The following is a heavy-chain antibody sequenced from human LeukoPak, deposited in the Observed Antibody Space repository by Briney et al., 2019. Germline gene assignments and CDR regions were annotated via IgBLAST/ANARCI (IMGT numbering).Heavy chain of an antibody. J-gene: IGHJ4*02. D-gene: IGHD4-17*01. V-gene: IGHV3-11*04. CDR3: ASDYDYGAHRSDY. Sequence: GGSLRLSCAASGFTFSDYYMSWIRQAPGKGLEWVSYISSSGTIISYADSVKGRFTISRDNAKNSLYLQMNSLRAEDTAVYYCASDYDYGAHRSDYWGQGTLVIVSS. CDR1: GFTFSDYY. CDR2: ISSSGTII.